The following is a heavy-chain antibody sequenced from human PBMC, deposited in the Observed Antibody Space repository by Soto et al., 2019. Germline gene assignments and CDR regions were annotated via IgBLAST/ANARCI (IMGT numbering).Heavy chain of an antibody. CDR3: AKDQIELWPYDEVYYYDGMDV. D-gene: IGHD5-18*01. Sequence: QVQLVESGGGVVQPGRSLRLSCAASGFTFSSNGMHWVRQAPGKGLEWVAVISYEGSNKYYADSVKGRFTISRDNSKNTLYLQMNSLRAEDTAVYYCAKDQIELWPYDEVYYYDGMDVWGQGTTVTVSS. V-gene: IGHV3-30*18. CDR2: ISYEGSNK. CDR1: GFTFSSNG. J-gene: IGHJ6*02.